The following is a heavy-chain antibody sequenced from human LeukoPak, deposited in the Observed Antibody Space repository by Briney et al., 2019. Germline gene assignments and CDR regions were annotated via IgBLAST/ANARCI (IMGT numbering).Heavy chain of an antibody. CDR3: AKEVGDIVVVPAAMPYPLDY. CDR1: GFTFSSYG. Sequence: PGGSLRLSCAASGFTFSSYGMHWVRQAPGKGLEWVAVISHDGSNKYYADSVKGRFTISRDNSKNTLYLQMNSLGAEDTAVYYCAKEVGDIVVVPAAMPYPLDYWGQGTLVTVSS. CDR2: ISHDGSNK. J-gene: IGHJ4*02. D-gene: IGHD2-2*01. V-gene: IGHV3-30*18.